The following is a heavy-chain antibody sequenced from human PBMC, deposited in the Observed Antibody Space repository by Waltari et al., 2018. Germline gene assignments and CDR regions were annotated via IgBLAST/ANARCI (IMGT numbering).Heavy chain of an antibody. CDR2: IYYTGST. D-gene: IGHD3-3*01. J-gene: IGHJ6*02. CDR1: GDSVNHANYY. Sequence: QLQLQESGPGLVRASETLSLTCTVSGDSVNHANYYGGWVRQRPRKGLEWIGTIYYTGSTSYNPSLKSRVTVSIDTSKNQFSLKLSSVTAADTAVYFCARRDHDFWSGYFSVWGQGTTVTVSS. CDR3: ARRDHDFWSGYFSV. V-gene: IGHV4-39*01.